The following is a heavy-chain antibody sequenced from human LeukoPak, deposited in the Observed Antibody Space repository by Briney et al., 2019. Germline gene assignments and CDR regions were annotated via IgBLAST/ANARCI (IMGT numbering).Heavy chain of an antibody. CDR1: GGSISSYY. J-gene: IGHJ4*02. D-gene: IGHD6-13*01. CDR2: THYSGST. CDR3: ARGAAGTGAADY. V-gene: IGHV4-59*01. Sequence: SETLSLTCTVSGGSISSYYWSWIRQPPGKGLEWIGYTHYSGSTKYNPSLKSRLTMSLDTSKNQFSLRLSSVTAADTAVYFCARGAAGTGAADYWGQGTLVTVSS.